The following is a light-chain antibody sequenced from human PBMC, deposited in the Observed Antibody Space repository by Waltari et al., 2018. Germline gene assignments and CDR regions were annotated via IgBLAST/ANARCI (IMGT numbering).Light chain of an antibody. CDR1: SGHNTYA. J-gene: IGLJ3*02. Sequence: QVVLTQPPSVSASLGASVKLTCTLASGHNTYAIAWHQQQAEKGPQFLMKVKSDGSHTRGDGIPDRFSGSSSGVGRHLTLSNLQPQDEADYYCQTWATGIFWLFGGGTKLTVL. V-gene: IGLV4-69*01. CDR2: VKSDGSH. CDR3: QTWATGIFWL.